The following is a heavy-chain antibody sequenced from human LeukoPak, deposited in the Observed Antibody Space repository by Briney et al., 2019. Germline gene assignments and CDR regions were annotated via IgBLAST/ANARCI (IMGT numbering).Heavy chain of an antibody. CDR3: ARDPSGSAYYFDY. Sequence: GGSLRLSCAASGFTFSSYAMHWVRQAPGKGLEWVAVISYDGSNKYYAGSVKGRFTISRDNPKNTLYLQMNSLRAEDTAVYYCARDPSGSAYYFDYWGQGTLVTVSS. V-gene: IGHV3-30-3*01. CDR2: ISYDGSNK. CDR1: GFTFSSYA. J-gene: IGHJ4*02. D-gene: IGHD3-10*01.